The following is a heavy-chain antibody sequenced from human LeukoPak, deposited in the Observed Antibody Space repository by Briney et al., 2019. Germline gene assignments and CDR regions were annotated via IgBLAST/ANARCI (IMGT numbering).Heavy chain of an antibody. CDR3: ARDLSNYYYGSGLGY. Sequence: GGSLRLSCAASGFTFSSYAMHCVRQAPGKGLEWVAVISYDGSNKYYADSVKGRFTISRDNSKNTLYLQMNSLRAEDTAVYYCARDLSNYYYGSGLGYWGQGTLVTVSS. V-gene: IGHV3-30*04. CDR2: ISYDGSNK. D-gene: IGHD3-10*01. CDR1: GFTFSSYA. J-gene: IGHJ4*02.